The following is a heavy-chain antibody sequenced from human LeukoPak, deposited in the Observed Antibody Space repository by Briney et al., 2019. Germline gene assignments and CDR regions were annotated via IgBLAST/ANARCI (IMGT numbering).Heavy chain of an antibody. CDR1: GGSISSYY. J-gene: IGHJ5*02. D-gene: IGHD3-10*01. Sequence: SETLSLTCTVSGGSISSYYWSWIRQPPGKGLEWIGYINYYGGTKYNASLKSRVITSLDTSKNQVSLKVTSVTAADTAVYYCARDRGGPGRFDPWGQGTLVTVSS. CDR2: INYYGGT. V-gene: IGHV4-59*01. CDR3: ARDRGGPGRFDP.